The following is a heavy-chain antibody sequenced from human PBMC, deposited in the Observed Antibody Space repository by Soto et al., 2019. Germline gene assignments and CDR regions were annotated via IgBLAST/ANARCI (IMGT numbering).Heavy chain of an antibody. V-gene: IGHV3-11*01. CDR2: ISSSGSTI. J-gene: IGHJ4*02. CDR1: GFTFSDYY. Sequence: QVQLVESGGGLVKPGGSLRLSCAASGFTFSDYYMSWIRQAPGKGLEWVSYISSSGSTIYYADSVKGRFTISRDNAKXXXXXXXXXXXXXXXXVXXXXXXXXXSGGRVYWGQGTLVTVSS. D-gene: IGHD2-15*01. CDR3: XXXXXXSGGRVY.